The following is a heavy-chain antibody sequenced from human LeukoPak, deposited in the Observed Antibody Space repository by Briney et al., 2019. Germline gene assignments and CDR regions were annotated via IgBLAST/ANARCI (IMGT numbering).Heavy chain of an antibody. J-gene: IGHJ3*02. CDR1: GGSISSYY. CDR3: AGDIVVVPAAENAFDI. CDR2: IYTSGST. D-gene: IGHD2-2*01. V-gene: IGHV4-4*07. Sequence: SETLSLTCTVSGGSISSYYWSWIRQPAGRGLEWIGRIYTSGSTNYNPSLKSRVTMSVDTSKNQFSLKLSSATAADTAVYYCAGDIVVVPAAENAFDIWGQGTMVTVSS.